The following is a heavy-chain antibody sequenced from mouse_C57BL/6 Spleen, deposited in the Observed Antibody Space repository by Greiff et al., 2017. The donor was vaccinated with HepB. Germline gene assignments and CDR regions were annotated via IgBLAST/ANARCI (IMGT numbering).Heavy chain of an antibody. Sequence: EVKVVESGGGLVKPGGSLKLSCAASGFTFSDYGMHWVRQAPEKGLEWVAYISSGSSTIYYADTVKGRFTISRDNAKNTLFLQMTSLRSEDTAMYYCARRRSPLYAMDYWGQGTSVTVSS. CDR3: ARRRSPLYAMDY. CDR2: ISSGSSTI. J-gene: IGHJ4*01. V-gene: IGHV5-17*01. D-gene: IGHD6-1*01. CDR1: GFTFSDYG.